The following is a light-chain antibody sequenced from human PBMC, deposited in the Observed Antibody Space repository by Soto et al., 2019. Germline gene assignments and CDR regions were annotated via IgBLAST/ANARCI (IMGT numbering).Light chain of an antibody. V-gene: IGLV2-23*02. Sequence: QSALTQPASVSGSPGQSITISCTGTNSDVGSYNLVSWYQQHPGKAPKLMIYEDTKRPSGVSNRFSGSKSGNTASLTISGLQAEDEADYYCCSYAGSSTFVVFGGGTKLTVL. J-gene: IGLJ2*01. CDR1: NSDVGSYNL. CDR2: EDT. CDR3: CSYAGSSTFVV.